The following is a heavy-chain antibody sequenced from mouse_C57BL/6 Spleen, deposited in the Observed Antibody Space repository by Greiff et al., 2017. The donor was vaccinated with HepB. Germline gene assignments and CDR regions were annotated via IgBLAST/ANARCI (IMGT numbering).Heavy chain of an antibody. J-gene: IGHJ3*01. D-gene: IGHD2-4*01. V-gene: IGHV5-4*01. CDR3: AREDDYDGFAY. CDR1: GFTFSSYA. CDR2: ISDGGSYT. Sequence: EVKLMESGGGLVKPGGSLKLSCAASGFTFSSYAMSWVRQTPEKRLEWVATISDGGSYTYYPDNVKGRFTISRDNAKNKLYLQMSHLKSEDTAMYYGAREDDYDGFAYWGQGTLVTVSA.